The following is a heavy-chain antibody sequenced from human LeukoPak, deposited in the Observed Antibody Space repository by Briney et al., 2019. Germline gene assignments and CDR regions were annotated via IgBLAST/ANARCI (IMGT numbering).Heavy chain of an antibody. V-gene: IGHV3-21*01. CDR3: AASTKHTAMVDY. CDR1: GFTFSSYS. J-gene: IGHJ4*02. Sequence: GGSLRLSCAASGFTFSSYSMNWVRQAPGKGLEWVSSIGSSSSYIYYADSVKGRLTISRDNAKNSLYLQMNSLRAEDTAVYYCAASTKHTAMVDYWGQGTLVTVSS. CDR2: IGSSSSYI. D-gene: IGHD5-18*01.